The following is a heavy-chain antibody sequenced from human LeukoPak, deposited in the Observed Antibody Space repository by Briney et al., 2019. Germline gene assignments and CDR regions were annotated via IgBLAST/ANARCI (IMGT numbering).Heavy chain of an antibody. Sequence: SETLSLTCTVSGGSISSYYWSWIRQPPGKGLEWIGYIYYSGSTNYNPSLKSRVTISVDTSKNQFSLKLSSVTAADTAVYYCARVKPFWSGYGHDAFDIWGQGTMVTVPS. V-gene: IGHV4-59*01. CDR2: IYYSGST. J-gene: IGHJ3*02. CDR3: ARVKPFWSGYGHDAFDI. CDR1: GGSISSYY. D-gene: IGHD3-3*01.